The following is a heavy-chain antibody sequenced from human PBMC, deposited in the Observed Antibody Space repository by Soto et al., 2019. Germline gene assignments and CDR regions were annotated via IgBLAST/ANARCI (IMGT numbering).Heavy chain of an antibody. V-gene: IGHV1-69*13. D-gene: IGHD5-18*01. Sequence: SVKVSCKASGGTFSSYAISWVRQAPGQGLEWMGGIIPIFGTANYAQKFQGRVTITADESTSTAYMELGGLRSEDTAVYYCASGARALGYSYVFDYWGQGTLVTVSS. CDR2: IIPIFGTA. CDR3: ASGARALGYSYVFDY. CDR1: GGTFSSYA. J-gene: IGHJ4*02.